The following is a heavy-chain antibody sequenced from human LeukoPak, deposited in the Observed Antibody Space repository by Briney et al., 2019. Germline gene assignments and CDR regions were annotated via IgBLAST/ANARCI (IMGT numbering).Heavy chain of an antibody. V-gene: IGHV3-53*05. CDR1: GFTVSSDY. Sequence: GGSLRLSCAASGFTVSSDYMSWVRQAPGKGLEWVSVIYSGGSTYYADSAKGRFTISRDKSKNTVCLQMNSLRFEDTAMYYCARNWFDPWGQGTLVTVSS. CDR3: ARNWFDP. J-gene: IGHJ5*02. CDR2: IYSGGST.